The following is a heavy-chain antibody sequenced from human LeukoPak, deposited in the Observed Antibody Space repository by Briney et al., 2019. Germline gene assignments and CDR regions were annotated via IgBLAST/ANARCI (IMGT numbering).Heavy chain of an antibody. CDR3: VSDYGDYRGYFDY. V-gene: IGHV4-38-2*02. J-gene: IGHJ4*02. D-gene: IGHD4-17*01. CDR2: LYHSGSS. Sequence: IGTLYHSGSSYYNPSLKSRVTISVDTSNNHFSLKLSSVTAADTAVYYCVSDYGDYRGYFDYWGQGTLVTVSS.